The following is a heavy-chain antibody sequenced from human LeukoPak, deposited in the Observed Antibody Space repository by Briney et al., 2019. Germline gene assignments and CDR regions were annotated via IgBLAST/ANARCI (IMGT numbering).Heavy chain of an antibody. CDR1: GFTFNSYS. J-gene: IGHJ4*02. V-gene: IGHV3-48*02. CDR2: ISSSSTI. Sequence: GGSLRLFCAASGFTFNSYSMNWVRQAPGKGLEWVSYISSSSTIYYADSVKGRFTISRDNAKNSLYLQMNSLRDEDTAVYYCARAGYCSGGSCYYDYWGQGTLVTVSS. CDR3: ARAGYCSGGSCYYDY. D-gene: IGHD2-15*01.